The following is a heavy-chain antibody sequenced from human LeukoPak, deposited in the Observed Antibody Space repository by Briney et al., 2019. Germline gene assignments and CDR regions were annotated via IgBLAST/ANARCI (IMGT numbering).Heavy chain of an antibody. Sequence: ASVKVSCKASGGTFSSYAISWVRQPPGQGLEWVGRIIPILGIANYAQKFQGRVTITADKSTSTAYMELSSLRSEVTAVYYCARGGGTSGSSSWYWFDPWGQGTLVTVSS. CDR3: ARGGGTSGSSSWYWFDP. V-gene: IGHV1-69*04. D-gene: IGHD6-13*01. J-gene: IGHJ5*02. CDR1: GGTFSSYA. CDR2: IIPILGIA.